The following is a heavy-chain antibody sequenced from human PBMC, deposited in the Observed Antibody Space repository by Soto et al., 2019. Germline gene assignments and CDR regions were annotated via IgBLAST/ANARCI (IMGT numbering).Heavy chain of an antibody. D-gene: IGHD3-22*01. V-gene: IGHV4-30-2*01. Sequence: LSLTCAVSGGSISSGGYSWSWIRQPPGKGLEWIGYIYHSGSTYYNPSLKSRVTISVDRSKNQFSLKLSSVTAADTAVYYCARVLRKGSGYYYGVPDWFDPWGQGTLVTVSS. J-gene: IGHJ5*02. CDR3: ARVLRKGSGYYYGVPDWFDP. CDR1: GGSISSGGYS. CDR2: IYHSGST.